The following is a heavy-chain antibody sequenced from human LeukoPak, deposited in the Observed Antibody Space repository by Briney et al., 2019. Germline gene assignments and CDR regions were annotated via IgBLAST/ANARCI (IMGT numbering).Heavy chain of an antibody. CDR1: GFTFGAYT. V-gene: IGHV3-21*01. Sequence: PGGSLRLSCAASGFTFGAYTINWVSQAPGKGLEWVSCIFSRSESILYADSVKGRFTISRDNAKNSLYLQMDSLRVEDTAVYYCARDFFHSSDSRPFDYWGQGTLVTVSS. J-gene: IGHJ4*02. CDR3: ARDFFHSSDSRPFDY. D-gene: IGHD3-22*01. CDR2: IFSRSESI.